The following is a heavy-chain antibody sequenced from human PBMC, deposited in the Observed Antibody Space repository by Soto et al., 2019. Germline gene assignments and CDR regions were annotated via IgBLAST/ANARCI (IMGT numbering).Heavy chain of an antibody. Sequence: GESLKISCKGSGYSFSTHWAGRVRQMPGKGLEWMGIIYPGDSDARYSPSFKGQVTISVDESTTTAFLQWSSLKASDTAMYFCARSQFDYVWGTSGYFDSWGQGTLVTVSS. J-gene: IGHJ4*02. CDR3: ARSQFDYVWGTSGYFDS. CDR1: GYSFSTHW. CDR2: IYPGDSDA. V-gene: IGHV5-51*01. D-gene: IGHD3-16*01.